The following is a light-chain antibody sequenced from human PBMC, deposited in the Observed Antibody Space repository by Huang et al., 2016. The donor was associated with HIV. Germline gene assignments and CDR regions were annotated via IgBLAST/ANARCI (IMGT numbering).Light chain of an antibody. CDR2: TTS. CDR1: QTFGNY. Sequence: DVQMTQSPSSLSASVGDRVTITCRASQTFGNYLNWYQQKPGKAPKLLIYTTSTLQSGVPSRFSGSGSGTDFTLTISSLQPEDFGTYYCQRSYTTPYTFGQGTRLEI. V-gene: IGKV1-39*01. J-gene: IGKJ2*01. CDR3: QRSYTTPYT.